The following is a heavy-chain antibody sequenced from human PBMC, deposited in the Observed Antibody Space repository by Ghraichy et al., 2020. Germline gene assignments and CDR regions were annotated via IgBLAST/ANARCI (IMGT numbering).Heavy chain of an antibody. Sequence: GGSLRLSCAASGFTFSSYWMSWVRQAPGKGLEWVANINQDGSERNYVGSLKGRLTISRDNAKNSLYLQMSVLRAEYTAVYYCARDNDWKFDDWGQGALVTVSS. D-gene: IGHD1-1*01. V-gene: IGHV3-7*01. J-gene: IGHJ4*02. CDR2: INQDGSER. CDR3: ARDNDWKFDD. CDR1: GFTFSSYW.